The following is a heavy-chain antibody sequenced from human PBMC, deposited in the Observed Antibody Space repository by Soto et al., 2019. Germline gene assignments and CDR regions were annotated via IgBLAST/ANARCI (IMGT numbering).Heavy chain of an antibody. D-gene: IGHD2-8*01. V-gene: IGHV1-46*01. J-gene: IGHJ4*02. CDR1: GYTFTSYY. Sequence: GASVKVSCKASGYTFTSYYMHWVRQAPGQGLEWMGIINPSGGSTSYAQKFQGRVTMTRDTSTSTVYMELSSLRSEDTAVYYCARGLRVIVLMVYAMGYFDYWGQGTLVTV. CDR2: INPSGGST. CDR3: ARGLRVIVLMVYAMGYFDY.